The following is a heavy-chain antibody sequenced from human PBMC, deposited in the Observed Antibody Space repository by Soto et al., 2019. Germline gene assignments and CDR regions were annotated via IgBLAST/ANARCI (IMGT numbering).Heavy chain of an antibody. V-gene: IGHV4-61*01. CDR1: GGSVSSGSYY. CDR3: ARGDDYGGKSAFDI. D-gene: IGHD4-17*01. Sequence: SETLSLTCTVSGGSVSSGSYYWSWIRQPPGKGLEWIGYIHYSGSTNYNPSLKSRVAISVDTAKNQFSLRLSSLTAADTAVYYCARGDDYGGKSAFDIWGQGTMVTVPS. J-gene: IGHJ3*02. CDR2: IHYSGST.